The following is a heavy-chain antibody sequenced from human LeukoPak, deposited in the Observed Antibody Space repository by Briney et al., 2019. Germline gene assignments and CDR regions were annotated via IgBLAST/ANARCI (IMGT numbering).Heavy chain of an antibody. D-gene: IGHD1-7*01. J-gene: IGHJ4*02. Sequence: GGSLRLSCAASGFTFSSYAMSWVRQAPGKGLEWVALISYDRSHKYYADSVKGRFTISRDNSKNTLYLQMNSLRAEDTAVYYCAKSPDTWNYGFLDYWGQGTLVTVSS. CDR3: AKSPDTWNYGFLDY. CDR2: ISYDRSHK. V-gene: IGHV3-30*18. CDR1: GFTFSSYA.